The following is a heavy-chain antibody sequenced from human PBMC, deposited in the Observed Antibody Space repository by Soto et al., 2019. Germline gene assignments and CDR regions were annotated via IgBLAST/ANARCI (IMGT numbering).Heavy chain of an antibody. Sequence: XESLRLSCAASGFTFSNACVSWVRQAPGKGLEWVGRIKSKTDGGTTDYAAPVKGRFTISRDDSKNTLYLQMNSLKTEDTAVYYCTTDIYSGYDPSSFDYWGQGTLVTVSS. CDR1: GFTFSNAC. CDR2: IKSKTDGGTT. V-gene: IGHV3-15*01. CDR3: TTDIYSGYDPSSFDY. J-gene: IGHJ4*02. D-gene: IGHD5-12*01.